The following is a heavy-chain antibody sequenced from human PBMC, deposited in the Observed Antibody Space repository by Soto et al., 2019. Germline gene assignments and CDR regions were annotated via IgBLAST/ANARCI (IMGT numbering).Heavy chain of an antibody. CDR2: TNEDGSIT. Sequence: GGSLRLSCEVSGFIFSSYWMHWVRQVPGKGLVWVSRTNEDGSITNYADSVRGRFTISRDNAKNTLYLEMNSLRVEDTAVYYRTRDGGGGGGYWGQGTLVTVSS. D-gene: IGHD2-15*01. CDR1: GFIFSSYW. CDR3: TRDGGGGGGY. J-gene: IGHJ4*02. V-gene: IGHV3-74*01.